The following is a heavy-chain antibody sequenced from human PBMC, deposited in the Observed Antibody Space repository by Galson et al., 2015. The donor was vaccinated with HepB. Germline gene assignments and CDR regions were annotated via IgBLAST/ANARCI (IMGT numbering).Heavy chain of an antibody. Sequence: SLRLSCAASGFTFSDYYMSWIRQAPGKGLEWVSYISSSSSYTNYADSVKGRFTISRDNAKNSLYLQMNSLRAEDTAVYCCARDQDGYGYSGAFDIWGQGTMVTVSS. CDR1: GFTFSDYY. CDR3: ARDQDGYGYSGAFDI. V-gene: IGHV3-11*05. CDR2: ISSSSSYT. D-gene: IGHD5-18*01. J-gene: IGHJ3*02.